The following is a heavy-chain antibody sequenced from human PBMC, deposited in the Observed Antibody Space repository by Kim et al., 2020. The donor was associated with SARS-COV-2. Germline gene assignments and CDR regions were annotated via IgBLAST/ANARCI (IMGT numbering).Heavy chain of an antibody. V-gene: IGHV3-11*06. CDR3: ASEGYDYIWGSYRYFGY. D-gene: IGHD3-16*02. Sequence: VKGRFTISRDNAKNSLYLQMNSLRAEDTAVYYCASEGYDYIWGSYRYFGYWGQGTLVTVSS. J-gene: IGHJ4*02.